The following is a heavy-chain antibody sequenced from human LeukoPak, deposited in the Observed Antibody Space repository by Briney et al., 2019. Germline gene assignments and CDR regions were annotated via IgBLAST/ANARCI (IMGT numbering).Heavy chain of an antibody. V-gene: IGHV3-23*01. Sequence: GGSLRLSCAASRFRFSTFPMGWVRQAPGEGLEWVSGISAGGETTFYADSVKGRFTISRDNSKNTLYLQMNSLRAEDTAVYYCARPRLNYYDSSATCFDYWGQGTLVTVSS. CDR3: ARPRLNYYDSSATCFDY. CDR1: RFRFSTFP. CDR2: ISAGGETT. J-gene: IGHJ4*02. D-gene: IGHD3-22*01.